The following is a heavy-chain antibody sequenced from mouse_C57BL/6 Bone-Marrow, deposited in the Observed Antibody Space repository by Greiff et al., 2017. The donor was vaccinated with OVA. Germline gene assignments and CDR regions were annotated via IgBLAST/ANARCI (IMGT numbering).Heavy chain of an antibody. Sequence: EVQLVESGGGLVQPGGSLKLSCAASGFTFSDYGMAWVRQAPRKGPEWVAFISNLAYSIYYADTVTGRFTISRENAKNTLYLEMSSLRSEDTAMYYCAKAPYYYGSAWFAYWGQGTLVTVSA. CDR2: ISNLAYSI. CDR3: AKAPYYYGSAWFAY. V-gene: IGHV5-15*01. D-gene: IGHD1-1*01. J-gene: IGHJ3*01. CDR1: GFTFSDYG.